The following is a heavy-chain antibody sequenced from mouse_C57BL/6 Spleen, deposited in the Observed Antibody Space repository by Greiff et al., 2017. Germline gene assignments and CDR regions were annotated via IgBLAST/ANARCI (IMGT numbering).Heavy chain of an antibody. CDR2: INPSSGYT. CDR1: GYTFTSYT. J-gene: IGHJ3*01. D-gene: IGHD3-3*01. Sequence: VMLVESGAELARPGASVKMSCKASGYTFTSYTMHWVKQRPGQGLEWIGYINPSSGYTKYNQKFKDKATLTADKSSSTAYMQLSSLTSEDSAVYYCARKGLGPFAYWGQGTLVTVSA. V-gene: IGHV1-4*01. CDR3: ARKGLGPFAY.